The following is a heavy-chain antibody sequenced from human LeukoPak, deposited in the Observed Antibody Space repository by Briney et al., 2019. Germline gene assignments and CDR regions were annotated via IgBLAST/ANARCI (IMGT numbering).Heavy chain of an antibody. CDR3: ARGKYCSGGSCYEYWFDP. J-gene: IGHJ5*02. Sequence: PGGSLRLSCAASGFTFSSYWMHWVRQAPGKGLVWVSRINSDGSSTNYADSVKGRFTISRDNAKNTLYLQMNSLIADDTAVYYCARGKYCSGGSCYEYWFDPWGQGTLVTVSS. CDR1: GFTFSSYW. D-gene: IGHD2-15*01. CDR2: INSDGSST. V-gene: IGHV3-74*01.